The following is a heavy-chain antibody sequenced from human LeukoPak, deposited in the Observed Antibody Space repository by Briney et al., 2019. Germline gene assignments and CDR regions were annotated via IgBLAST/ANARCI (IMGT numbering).Heavy chain of an antibody. V-gene: IGHV4-39*01. CDR1: CGPISSSSYY. J-gene: IGHJ4*02. Sequence: SETLSLTCTLSCGPISSSSYYWGWIRPPPGKGLEWIDSFYYSGSTYYNPSLKSRVTISLDTSKNQFSLRLRSVTAADTALYYCARLGGTYYGDFDSWGQGTLVTVSS. CDR3: ARLGGTYYGDFDS. D-gene: IGHD1-26*01. CDR2: FYYSGST.